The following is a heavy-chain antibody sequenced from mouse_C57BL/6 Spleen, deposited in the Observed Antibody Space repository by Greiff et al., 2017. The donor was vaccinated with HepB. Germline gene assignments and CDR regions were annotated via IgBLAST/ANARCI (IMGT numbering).Heavy chain of an antibody. J-gene: IGHJ4*01. CDR2: IYPGDGDT. CDR3: ARRAYDYLYAMDY. D-gene: IGHD2-4*01. Sequence: QVQLQQSGAELVKPGASVKISCKASGYAFSSYWMNWVKQRPGKGLEWIGQIYPGDGDTNYNGKFKGKATLTADKSSSTAYMQLSSLTSEDSAVYFCARRAYDYLYAMDYWGQGTSVTVSS. CDR1: GYAFSSYW. V-gene: IGHV1-80*01.